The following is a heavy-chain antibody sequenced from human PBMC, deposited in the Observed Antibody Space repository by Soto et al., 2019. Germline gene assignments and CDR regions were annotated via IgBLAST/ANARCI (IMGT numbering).Heavy chain of an antibody. CDR2: ISYDGSDK. CDR3: ARAPGVQYYFDY. CDR1: GFTFSNYA. V-gene: IGHV3-30-3*01. Sequence: PGGSMSLSCAASGFTFSNYAMDWVRQAPGKGLEWVAVISYDGSDKYYADSVKGRFTISRDNSKNTLYLQMNSLRADDTAVYYCARAPGVQYYFDYWGQGTLVTVPQ. D-gene: IGHD2-8*01. J-gene: IGHJ4*02.